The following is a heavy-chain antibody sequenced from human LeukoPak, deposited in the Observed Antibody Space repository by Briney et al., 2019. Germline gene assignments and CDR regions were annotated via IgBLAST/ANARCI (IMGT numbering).Heavy chain of an antibody. CDR2: IRSKAYGGTT. J-gene: IGHJ4*02. D-gene: IGHD3-3*01. CDR1: GFTFGDYA. V-gene: IGHV3-49*03. CDR3: TRDDFWSGYYPPRDY. Sequence: PGGSLRLSCTASGFTFGDYAMSWSRQAPGKGLEWVGFIRSKAYGGTTEYAASVKGRFTISRDDSKSIAYLQMNSLKTEDTAVYYCTRDDFWSGYYPPRDYWGQGTLVTVSS.